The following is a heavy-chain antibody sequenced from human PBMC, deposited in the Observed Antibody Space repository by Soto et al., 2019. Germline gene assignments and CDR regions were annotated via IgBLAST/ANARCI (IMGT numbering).Heavy chain of an antibody. CDR1: GFTFSSYA. Sequence: EVQLLESGGGLVQPGGSQRLSCAASGFTFSSYAMSWVRQGPGKGLEWVTLISGSGGVTDYADSVMGRFNVSRDNSKNTMYLELNSLTAGDTAIYSCAKIHSGSSEDAFDVWGQGTVVTVSS. V-gene: IGHV3-23*01. CDR2: ISGSGGVT. J-gene: IGHJ3*01. D-gene: IGHD6-19*01. CDR3: AKIHSGSSEDAFDV.